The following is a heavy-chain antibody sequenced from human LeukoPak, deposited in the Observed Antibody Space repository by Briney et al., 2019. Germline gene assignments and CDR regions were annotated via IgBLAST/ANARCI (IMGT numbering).Heavy chain of an antibody. CDR3: AVDIAAAGTGVGDY. D-gene: IGHD6-13*01. CDR1: GVSISDIDFY. J-gene: IGHJ4*02. V-gene: IGHV4-30-4*01. Sequence: SQTLSLTCAVSGVSISDIDFYWSWIRQPPGKGLEWIGFIYYGGNTYYNPSLKSRVTISVDTSKNQFSLNLSSVTAADTAVYYCAVDIAAAGTGVGDYWGQGTLVTVSS. CDR2: IYYGGNT.